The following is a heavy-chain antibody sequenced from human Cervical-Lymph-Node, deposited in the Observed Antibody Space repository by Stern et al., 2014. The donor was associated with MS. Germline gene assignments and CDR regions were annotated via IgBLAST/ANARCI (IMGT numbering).Heavy chain of an antibody. D-gene: IGHD4-17*01. CDR3: ARKTTAKN. CDR1: GFTFSHYW. V-gene: IGHV3-7*01. J-gene: IGHJ4*02. CDR2: INKDGSEK. Sequence: EVQLVESGGGLVQPGGSLRLSCAGSGFTFSHYWMTWVRQAPGKGVEWVASINKDGSEKYYVDSLKGRFPISRDNAKNSLYLQMTSLRADDTAVYYCARKTTAKNWGQGTLVTVSS.